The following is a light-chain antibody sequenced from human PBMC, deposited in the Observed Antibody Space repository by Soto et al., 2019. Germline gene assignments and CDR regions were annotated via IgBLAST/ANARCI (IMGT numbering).Light chain of an antibody. Sequence: QSVLTQPPSASGTPGQRLTISCSGSSSNIGDNTVHWYQQFPGAAPKLLIYISSQRPSGVPDRFSGSKSGSSASLAITGLRSEDEADYYCSSFAGSNNFPYVFGTGTKLTVL. CDR1: SSNIGDNT. CDR2: ISS. V-gene: IGLV1-44*01. CDR3: SSFAGSNNFPYV. J-gene: IGLJ1*01.